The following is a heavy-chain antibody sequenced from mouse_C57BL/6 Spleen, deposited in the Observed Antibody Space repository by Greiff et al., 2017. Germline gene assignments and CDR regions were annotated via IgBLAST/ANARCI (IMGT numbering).Heavy chain of an antibody. Sequence: QVQLQQSGAELAKPGASVKMSCKASGYTFTSYWMPWVNQRPGQGLEWIGYIHPSSGYTKYNQKFKDKATLTADTSSSTANMHLSSLTYEDSAVYYCARGNYSSRYAMCYWGQGTSVTVSS. V-gene: IGHV1-7*01. CDR2: IHPSSGYT. CDR3: ARGNYSSRYAMCY. CDR1: GYTFTSYW. D-gene: IGHD1-1*01. J-gene: IGHJ4*01.